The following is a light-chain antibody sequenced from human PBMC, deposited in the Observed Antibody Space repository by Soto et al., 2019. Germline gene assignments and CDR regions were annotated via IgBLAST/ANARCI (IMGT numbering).Light chain of an antibody. CDR3: QQYNNCPPVT. Sequence: EIVMTQSPVTLSVSPGETVTLSCRASQSVSNNLAWYQQKSGQAPRLLIYAASTRVTGIPARFSDSGSGTEFTLTISSLQSEDFAIYYCQQYNNCPPVTFGQGTRLDIK. CDR2: AAS. CDR1: QSVSNN. J-gene: IGKJ5*01. V-gene: IGKV3-15*01.